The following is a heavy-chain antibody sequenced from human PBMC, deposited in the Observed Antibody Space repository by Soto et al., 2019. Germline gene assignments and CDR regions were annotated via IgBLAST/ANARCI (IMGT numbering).Heavy chain of an antibody. Sequence: PSETLSLTYGVYRGSFSGYNWNWIRQSPGTGLEWIGEVKHSGSTHYNPSLKNRVTISADTSKNQFSLNINYVTAAATAVYYCARKPSQNDKPYYGVDIWGQGTTVT. CDR1: RGSFSGYN. CDR3: ARKPSQNDKPYYGVDI. CDR2: VKHSGST. V-gene: IGHV4-34*01. J-gene: IGHJ6*02.